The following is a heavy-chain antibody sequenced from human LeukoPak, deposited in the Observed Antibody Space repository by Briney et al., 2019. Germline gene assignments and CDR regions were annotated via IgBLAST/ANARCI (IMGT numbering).Heavy chain of an antibody. Sequence: GGSLRLSCAASGFTFSSYGMHWVRQAPGKGLEWVAVISYDGSNKYYADSVKGRFTISRDNSKNTLYLQMNSLRAEDTAVYYCARDYGSSGWYGGFDYWGQGTLVTVSS. V-gene: IGHV3-30*03. CDR2: ISYDGSNK. CDR1: GFTFSSYG. CDR3: ARDYGSSGWYGGFDY. D-gene: IGHD6-19*01. J-gene: IGHJ4*02.